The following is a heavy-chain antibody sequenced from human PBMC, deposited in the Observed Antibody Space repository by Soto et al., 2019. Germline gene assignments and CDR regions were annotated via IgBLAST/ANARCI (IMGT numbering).Heavy chain of an antibody. D-gene: IGHD2-2*01. J-gene: IGHJ6*02. CDR3: AGAYFSGTSCYGLYGMDF. CDR1: GFSFTNYA. V-gene: IGHV3-23*01. CDR2: MSGSGGGT. Sequence: QPGGSLRLSCAASGFSFTNYAMHWVRQASGKGLEWVSSMSGSGGGTYYADSVKGRFTISRDNSKNTLFLQMNSLRAEDTALYYCAGAYFSGTSCYGLYGMDFWSRGTTVTGSS.